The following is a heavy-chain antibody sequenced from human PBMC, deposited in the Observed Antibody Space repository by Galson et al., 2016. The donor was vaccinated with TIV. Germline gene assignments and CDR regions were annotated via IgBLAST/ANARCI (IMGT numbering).Heavy chain of an antibody. CDR2: TNTNTGNP. Sequence: SVKVSCKASGYSFSRHALNWVRQAPGQGLEWMGWTNTNTGNPMYAQGFTGRFVFSLDTSVSTAYLQISSLKAEDTAVYYCARDRYCSSVSCSFDNNWFDPWGQGTLVTVYS. D-gene: IGHD2-2*01. V-gene: IGHV7-4-1*02. CDR3: ARDRYCSSVSCSFDNNWFDP. CDR1: GYSFSRHA. J-gene: IGHJ5*02.